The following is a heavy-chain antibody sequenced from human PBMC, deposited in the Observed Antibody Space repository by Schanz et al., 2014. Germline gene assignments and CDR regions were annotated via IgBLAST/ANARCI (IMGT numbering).Heavy chain of an antibody. J-gene: IGHJ4*02. CDR1: GFSFSTHW. CDR2: IKQDGSEK. Sequence: EVQLLESGGGLVQPGGSVRLSCGASGFSFSTHWMTWVRQAPGKGLEWVANIKQDGSEKYYVDSVKGRFTISRDNAKNSLYLQMNSLRAEDTAVYYCARDPGRSGWDLDYWGQGTLVTVSS. CDR3: ARDPGRSGWDLDY. V-gene: IGHV3-7*01. D-gene: IGHD6-19*01.